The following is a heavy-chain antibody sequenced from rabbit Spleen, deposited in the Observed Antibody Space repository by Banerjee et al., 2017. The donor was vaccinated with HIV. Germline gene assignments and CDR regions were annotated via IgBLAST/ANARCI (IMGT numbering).Heavy chain of an antibody. D-gene: IGHD4-2*01. CDR2: IYTAIAKT. J-gene: IGHJ4*01. CDR3: ARDVKTNADYFNL. Sequence: QSLEESGGDLVKPEGSLTLTCTASGIDFSSYYYMCWVRQAPGEGLEWIGCIYTAIAKTVYANWAKGRVTISKTSSTTVPLQMTSRTAADTAAYFCARDVKTNADYFNLWGQGTLVTVS. V-gene: IGHV1S40*01. CDR1: GIDFSSYYY.